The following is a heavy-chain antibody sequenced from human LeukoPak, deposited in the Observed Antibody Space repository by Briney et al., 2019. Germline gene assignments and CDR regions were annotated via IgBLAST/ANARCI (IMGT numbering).Heavy chain of an antibody. CDR1: GYTFTGYY. V-gene: IGHV1-24*01. D-gene: IGHD4-17*01. J-gene: IGHJ4*02. CDR2: FDPEDGET. Sequence: ASVKVSCKASGYTFTGYYMHWVRQAPGQGLEWMGGFDPEDGETIYAQKFQGRVTMTEDTSTDTAYMELSSLRSEDTAVYYCATAEDYGDQMTHFDYWGQGTLVTVSS. CDR3: ATAEDYGDQMTHFDY.